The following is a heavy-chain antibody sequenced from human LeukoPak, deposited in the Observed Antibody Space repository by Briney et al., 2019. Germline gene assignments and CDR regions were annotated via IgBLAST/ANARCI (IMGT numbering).Heavy chain of an antibody. Sequence: GGSLRLSCVASGFTFSGYAMSWVRQSPGKGLEWVSMSVGTDSSYYADSVKGRFTISRDSAKNTLYLQMNSLRAEDTAVYYCARDDPTGTTNYWGQGTLVTVSS. CDR1: GFTFSGYA. D-gene: IGHD1-7*01. CDR2: MSVGTDSS. CDR3: ARDDPTGTTNY. J-gene: IGHJ4*02. V-gene: IGHV3-23*01.